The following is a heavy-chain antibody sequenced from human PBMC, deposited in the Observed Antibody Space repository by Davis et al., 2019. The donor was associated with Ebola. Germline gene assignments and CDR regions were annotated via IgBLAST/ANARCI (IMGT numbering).Heavy chain of an antibody. CDR2: MNPNSGNT. CDR1: GYTFTSYD. V-gene: IGHV1-8*01. D-gene: IGHD4-17*01. Sequence: AASVKVSCKASGYTFTSYDINWVRQATGQGLEWMGWMNPNSGNTGYARKFQGRITMTRNISISTAYMELSSLRSEDTAVYYCARERIMTTVTTALGYWGQGTLVTVSS. CDR3: ARERIMTTVTTALGY. J-gene: IGHJ4*02.